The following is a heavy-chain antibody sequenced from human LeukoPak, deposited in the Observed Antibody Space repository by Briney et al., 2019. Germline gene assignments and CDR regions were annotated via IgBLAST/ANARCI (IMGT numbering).Heavy chain of an antibody. Sequence: PGGSLRLSCAASGFTVSSNYMSWVRQAPGKGLEWVSSISIGNTYIYYADSVKGRFTISRDNAKNSLYLQLNSLRAEDTAVYYCAGSDTIGYLPREWDYWYFDRWGRGTLVTVSS. J-gene: IGHJ2*01. CDR3: AGSDTIGYLPREWDYWYFDR. D-gene: IGHD3-22*01. V-gene: IGHV3-21*03. CDR1: GFTVSSNY. CDR2: ISIGNTYI.